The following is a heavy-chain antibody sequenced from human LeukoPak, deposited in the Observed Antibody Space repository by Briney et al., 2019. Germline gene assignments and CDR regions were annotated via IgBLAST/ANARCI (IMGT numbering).Heavy chain of an antibody. V-gene: IGHV3-23*01. D-gene: IGHD3-10*01. Sequence: PGGSLRLSCAASGFTLRSYVGTWVRQAPGKGLEWVSAISGSGGSTYYADSVKGRFTISRDNSKNTLYLQMNSLRAEDTAVYYCANEGGTMLRGDLDYWGQGTLVTVPS. CDR1: GFTLRSYV. CDR2: ISGSGGST. CDR3: ANEGGTMLRGDLDY. J-gene: IGHJ4*02.